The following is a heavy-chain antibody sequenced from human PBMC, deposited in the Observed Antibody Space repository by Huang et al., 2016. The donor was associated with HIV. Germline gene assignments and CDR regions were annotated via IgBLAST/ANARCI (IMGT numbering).Heavy chain of an antibody. CDR2: IKHSGIT. CDR1: GGSFSGYY. D-gene: IGHD1-1*01. Sequence: QVQLQQWGAGLLKPSETLSLTCAVYGGSFSGYYWSWIRQSPGKGLEWIGEIKHSGITNDNPALKRRLTISVDTSKNQFSLKLSSVTAAGTAVYYCARERMMSWLDDHDAFDIWGQGTMVTVSS. V-gene: IGHV4-34*01. CDR3: ARERMMSWLDDHDAFDI. J-gene: IGHJ3*02.